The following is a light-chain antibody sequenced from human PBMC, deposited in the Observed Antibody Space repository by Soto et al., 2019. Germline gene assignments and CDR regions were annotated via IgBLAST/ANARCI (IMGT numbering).Light chain of an antibody. CDR2: DGF. CDR3: HQRQSWPRT. Sequence: EIVLTQSPGTLSLSPGERATLSCRASQSVSSSRLAWYQQKPALAPRLLIYDGFLRATGIPDRFSGSGSGTDFTLTISDVEPEDFAVYYCHQRQSWPRTFGQGTKVDIK. CDR1: QSVSSSR. J-gene: IGKJ1*01. V-gene: IGKV3D-20*02.